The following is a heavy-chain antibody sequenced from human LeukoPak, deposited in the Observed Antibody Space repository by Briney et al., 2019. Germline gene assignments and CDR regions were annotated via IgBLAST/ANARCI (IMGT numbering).Heavy chain of an antibody. CDR2: ISSSGSTI. D-gene: IGHD1-14*01. J-gene: IGHJ4*02. V-gene: IGHV3-48*03. CDR3: ARADSRIFRS. CDR1: GFTFSSYE. Sequence: GGSLRPSCAASGFTFSSYEMNWVRQAPGKGLEWVSYISSSGSTIYYADSVKGRFTISRDNAKNSLYLQMNSLRAEDTAVYYCARADSRIFRSWGQGTLVTVSS.